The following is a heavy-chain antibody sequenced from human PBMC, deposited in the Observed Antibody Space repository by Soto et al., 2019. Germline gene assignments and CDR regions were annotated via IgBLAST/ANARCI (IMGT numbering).Heavy chain of an antibody. D-gene: IGHD3-10*01. Sequence: EVQLVQSGAEVKKPGESLRISCTGSGYSFTSYWISWVRQMPGKGLEWMGRIDPSDYYTNYSPSFQGHVTISADKSISTAYLQWSSLKASDTAMYYCARLAMVRGVPTYAMDVWGQGTTVTVSS. V-gene: IGHV5-10-1*01. CDR2: IDPSDYYT. CDR1: GYSFTSYW. J-gene: IGHJ6*02. CDR3: ARLAMVRGVPTYAMDV.